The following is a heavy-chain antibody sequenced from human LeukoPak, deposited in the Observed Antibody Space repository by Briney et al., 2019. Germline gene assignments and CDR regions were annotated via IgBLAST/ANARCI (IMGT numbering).Heavy chain of an antibody. D-gene: IGHD3-22*01. Sequence: ASVKVSCKASGYTFTSYGISWVRQAPGQGLEWMGWISAYNGNTNYAQKLQGRVTMTTDTSTSTAYMELRSLRSDDTAVYYCARVNYDSSGYYYFRCWGQGTLVTVSS. CDR1: GYTFTSYG. CDR2: ISAYNGNT. CDR3: ARVNYDSSGYYYFRC. V-gene: IGHV1-18*01. J-gene: IGHJ4*02.